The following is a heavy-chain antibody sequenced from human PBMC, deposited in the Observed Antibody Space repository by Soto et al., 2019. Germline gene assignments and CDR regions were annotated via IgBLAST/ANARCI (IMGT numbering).Heavy chain of an antibody. Sequence: ASVKVSCKASGGTSSSYPISWVRQAPGQGLEWMGGIIPIFGTANYAQKFQGRVTITADKSTSTAYMELSSLRSEETAVYYCARFGYGSGSEDPWGQGTLVTVSS. V-gene: IGHV1-69*06. D-gene: IGHD3-10*01. CDR2: IIPIFGTA. J-gene: IGHJ5*02. CDR1: GGTSSSYP. CDR3: ARFGYGSGSEDP.